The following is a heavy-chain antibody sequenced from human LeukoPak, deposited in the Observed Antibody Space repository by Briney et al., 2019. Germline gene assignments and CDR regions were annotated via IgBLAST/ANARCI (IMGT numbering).Heavy chain of an antibody. CDR3: AREGNQYSSYAYYFDY. D-gene: IGHD5-12*01. J-gene: IGHJ4*02. CDR2: ISSSSSSYI. V-gene: IGHV3-21*01. Sequence: GGSLRLSCAASGFTFSSYSMNWVRQAPGKGLEWVSSISSSSSSYIYYADSVKGRFTISRDNAKNSLYLQMNSLRAEDTAVYYCAREGNQYSSYAYYFDYWGQGTLVTVSS. CDR1: GFTFSSYS.